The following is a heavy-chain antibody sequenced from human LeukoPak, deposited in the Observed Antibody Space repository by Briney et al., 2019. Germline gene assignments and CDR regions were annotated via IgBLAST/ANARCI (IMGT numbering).Heavy chain of an antibody. D-gene: IGHD1-26*01. V-gene: IGHV3-7*05. CDR2: IKHDGSEK. Sequence: GGSLRLSCAASGFTFSSYWMTWVRQAPGKGLEWVARIKHDGSEKYYVDSVKGRFTISRDNAKNSVTLQMNSLRADDTAMYYCARPGGWGAFDIWGQGTLVTVSS. J-gene: IGHJ3*02. CDR3: ARPGGWGAFDI. CDR1: GFTFSSYW.